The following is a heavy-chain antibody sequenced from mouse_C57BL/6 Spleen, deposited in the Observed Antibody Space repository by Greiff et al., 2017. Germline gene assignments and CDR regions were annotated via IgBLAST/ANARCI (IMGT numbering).Heavy chain of an antibody. CDR2: IDPNSGST. V-gene: IGHV1-72*01. D-gene: IGHD2-13*01. CDR1: GYAFTSYW. CDR3: ARTSDREGYYAMDY. J-gene: IGHJ4*01. Sequence: QVQLQQPGAELVKPGASVKLSCKASGYAFTSYWMHWVKQRPGRGLEWIGRIDPNSGSTKYNEKFKSKATLTVDKPSSTAYMQLSSLTSEDSAVYYCARTSDREGYYAMDYWGQGTSVTVSS.